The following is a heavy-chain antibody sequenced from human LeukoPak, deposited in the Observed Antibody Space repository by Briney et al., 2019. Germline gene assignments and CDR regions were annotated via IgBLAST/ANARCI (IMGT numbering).Heavy chain of an antibody. CDR1: GLTFSSYD. J-gene: IGHJ3*02. D-gene: IGHD1-1*01. Sequence: GGSLRLSCAASGLTFSSYDMHWVRQAAGKGLEWVSSIGATGDTYYIDSVKGRFTISRENAKKSWYLQVSSLRVEDTAVYFCVLGAYWNDDKNAFHIWGPGTMVIVSS. CDR3: VLGAYWNDDKNAFHI. CDR2: IGATGDT. V-gene: IGHV3-13*01.